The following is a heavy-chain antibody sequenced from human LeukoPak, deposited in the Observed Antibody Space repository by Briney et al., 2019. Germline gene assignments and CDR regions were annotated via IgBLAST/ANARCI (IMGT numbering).Heavy chain of an antibody. CDR2: TVGGGDGT. CDR1: GFTFSSTS. J-gene: IGHJ4*02. D-gene: IGHD6-13*01. Sequence: GGSLRLSCAASGFTFSSTSMSWVRQAPGKGLEWVAVTVGGGDGTYYADSVKGRFTISRDNSKNTLYLQMSSLRAEDTAVYYCAKAAHGYSSSWYVSPFDYWGQGTLVTVSS. V-gene: IGHV3-23*01. CDR3: AKAAHGYSSSWYVSPFDY.